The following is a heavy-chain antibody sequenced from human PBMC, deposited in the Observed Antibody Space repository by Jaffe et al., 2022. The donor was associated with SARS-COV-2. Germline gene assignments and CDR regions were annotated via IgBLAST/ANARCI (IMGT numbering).Heavy chain of an antibody. Sequence: QVQLVESGGGVVQPGRSLRLSCAASGFTFSSYGMHWVRQAPGKGLEWVAVIWYDGSNKYYADSVKGRFTISRDNSKNTLYLQMNSLRAEDTAVYYCAREIMAAAGTGARGYYYYGMDVWGQGTTVTVSS. J-gene: IGHJ6*02. CDR1: GFTFSSYG. D-gene: IGHD6-13*01. CDR3: AREIMAAAGTGARGYYYYGMDV. V-gene: IGHV3-33*01. CDR2: IWYDGSNK.